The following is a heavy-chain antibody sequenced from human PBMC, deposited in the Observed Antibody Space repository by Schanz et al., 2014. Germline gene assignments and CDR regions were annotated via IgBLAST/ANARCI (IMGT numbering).Heavy chain of an antibody. D-gene: IGHD6-19*01. CDR2: IHSTGGTT. Sequence: QVQWVQSGADVKKPGTAVKVSCKASEYTFTRHYMHWVRQAPGQGLEWMGIIHSTGGTTSHAQKFQGRVTMTRDTSISTAYMELSRLTSDDTAVFFCARENTAVAGMPRVMDVWGQGTTVTVTS. V-gene: IGHV1-46*01. CDR1: EYTFTRHY. CDR3: ARENTAVAGMPRVMDV. J-gene: IGHJ6*02.